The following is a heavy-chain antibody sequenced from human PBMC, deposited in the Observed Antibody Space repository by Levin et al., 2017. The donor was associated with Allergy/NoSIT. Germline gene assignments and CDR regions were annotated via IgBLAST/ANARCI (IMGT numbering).Heavy chain of an antibody. J-gene: IGHJ4*02. CDR2: IYPGDSDT. D-gene: IGHD6-13*01. Sequence: LGESLKISCKGSGYSFTSYWIGWVRQMPGKGLEWMGMIYPGDSDTRYSPSFRGQVTISADKSINTAYLQWSSLKASDTAIYYCARANIAAAGNQYYFDYWGQGTLVTVSS. V-gene: IGHV5-51*01. CDR1: GYSFTSYW. CDR3: ARANIAAAGNQYYFDY.